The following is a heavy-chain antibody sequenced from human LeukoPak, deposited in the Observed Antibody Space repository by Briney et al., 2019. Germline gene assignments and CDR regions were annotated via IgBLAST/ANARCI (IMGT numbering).Heavy chain of an antibody. J-gene: IGHJ5*02. CDR2: SGST. V-gene: IGHV4-59*12. CDR3: ARAPGMYNWNFWFDP. CDR1: GGSISDYF. Sequence: SETLSLTCTVSGGSISDYFWTWIRQPPGKGLEWIGYSGSTKYNPFLKSRVTISVDTSKSQFSLKLSSVTAADTAVYYCARAPGMYNWNFWFDPWGQGTLVTVSS. D-gene: IGHD1-7*01.